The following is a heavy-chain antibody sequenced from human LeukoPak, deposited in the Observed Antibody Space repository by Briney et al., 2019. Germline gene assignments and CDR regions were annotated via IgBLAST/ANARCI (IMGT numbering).Heavy chain of an antibody. CDR1: GGTFSSYA. D-gene: IGHD4-23*01. Sequence: SVKVSCKASGGTFSSYAISWVRQAPGQGLEWMGRIIPILGIANYAQKFQGRVTTTADKSTSTAYMELSSLRSGDTAVYYCARGGTVVTIDYWGQGTLVTVSS. CDR3: ARGGTVVTIDY. J-gene: IGHJ4*02. V-gene: IGHV1-69*04. CDR2: IIPILGIA.